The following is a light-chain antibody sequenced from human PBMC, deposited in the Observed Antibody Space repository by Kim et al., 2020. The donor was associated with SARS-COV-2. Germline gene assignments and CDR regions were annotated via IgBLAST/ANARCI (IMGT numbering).Light chain of an antibody. Sequence: SRGGGATLPCRARQSVGNCLAWDQQKPGQAPRLLIYDASNRATGIPARFRGSGSGADFTLTISSLEAEDFAVYYCQQRSNWPLTFGGGAKVDIK. CDR1: QSVGNC. V-gene: IGKV3-11*01. CDR3: QQRSNWPLT. J-gene: IGKJ4*01. CDR2: DAS.